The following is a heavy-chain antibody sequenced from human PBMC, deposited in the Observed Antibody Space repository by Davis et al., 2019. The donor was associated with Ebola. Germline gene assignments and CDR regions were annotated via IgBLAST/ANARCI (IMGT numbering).Heavy chain of an antibody. CDR1: GFTFSDYG. CDR2: IHFDGNNK. Sequence: GGSLRLSCAASGFTFSDYGIHWIRQAPGKGLEWVAFIHFDGNNKYYAGSVKGRFTISRDNSKNTLYLQMSSLRTEDTAVYYCANLRLDYWGQGTLVTISS. J-gene: IGHJ4*02. V-gene: IGHV3-30*02. CDR3: ANLRLDY.